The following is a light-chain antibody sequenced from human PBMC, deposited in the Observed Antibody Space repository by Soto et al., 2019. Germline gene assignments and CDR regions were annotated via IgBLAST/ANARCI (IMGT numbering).Light chain of an antibody. CDR3: QQYDSSPRT. V-gene: IGKV3-20*01. CDR1: QTISNFH. CDR2: GTS. J-gene: IGKJ1*01. Sequence: EIVVTQSPGTLSLSPGDRATLSCRTSQTISNFHLAWYQQKPGRSPRLLIYGTSTRATGGIADRFSGSGSGTDFTLTISRLEPEDFAVYYCQQYDSSPRTFGQGTKVEIK.